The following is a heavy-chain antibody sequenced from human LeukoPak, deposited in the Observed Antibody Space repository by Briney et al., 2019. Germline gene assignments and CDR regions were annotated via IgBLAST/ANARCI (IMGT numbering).Heavy chain of an antibody. V-gene: IGHV3-74*01. D-gene: IGHD6-13*01. Sequence: GGSLRLSCAASGFTFSSYWMHWVRQDPGKGLVWVSRITSDGSSTSHADSVKGRFTTSRDNAKNTLYLQMNSLRAEDTAVYYCAGGGSTWLEFWGQGSLVTVSS. CDR3: AGGGSTWLEF. CDR2: ITSDGSST. J-gene: IGHJ4*02. CDR1: GFTFSSYW.